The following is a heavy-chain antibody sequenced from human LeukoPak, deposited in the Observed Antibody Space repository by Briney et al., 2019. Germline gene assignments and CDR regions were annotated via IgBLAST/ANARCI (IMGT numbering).Heavy chain of an antibody. Sequence: PSETLSLTCTVSGGSISSGGYYWSWIRQHPGKGLEWIGYIYYSGSTYYNPSLKSRVTISVDTSKNQFSLKLSSVTAADTAVYYCASAVYHYDSSGYYLNHWGQGTLVTVSS. V-gene: IGHV4-31*03. D-gene: IGHD3-22*01. CDR1: GGSISSGGYY. CDR2: IYYSGST. J-gene: IGHJ5*02. CDR3: ASAVYHYDSSGYYLNH.